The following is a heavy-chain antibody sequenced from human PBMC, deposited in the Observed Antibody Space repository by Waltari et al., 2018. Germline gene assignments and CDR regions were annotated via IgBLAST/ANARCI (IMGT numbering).Heavy chain of an antibody. CDR3: ARDSSNWSSYYYYYMDV. J-gene: IGHJ6*03. D-gene: IGHD6-13*01. CDR2: IYTSGTT. CDR1: GGSISSYY. V-gene: IGHV4-4*07. Sequence: QVQLQESGPGLVKPSETLSLTCTVSGGSISSYYWRWIRQPAGKGLEWIGRIYTSGTTNYNPSLKSRVTMSEDTSKNQFFLRLSSVTAADTAVYYCARDSSNWSSYYYYYMDVWGKGTTVTVSS.